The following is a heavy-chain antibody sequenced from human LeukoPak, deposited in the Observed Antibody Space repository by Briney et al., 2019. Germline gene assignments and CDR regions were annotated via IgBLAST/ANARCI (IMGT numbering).Heavy chain of an antibody. CDR2: IIPIFGTA. Sequence: ASVKVSCKASGGTFSSYAISWVRQAPGQGLEWMGGIIPIFGTANYAQKFQGRVTITADESTSTAYMELSSLRSEDTAVYYCARPGYYDSSGYPLDYWGQGTLVTVSS. CDR1: GGTFSSYA. CDR3: ARPGYYDSSGYPLDY. J-gene: IGHJ4*02. V-gene: IGHV1-69*01. D-gene: IGHD3-22*01.